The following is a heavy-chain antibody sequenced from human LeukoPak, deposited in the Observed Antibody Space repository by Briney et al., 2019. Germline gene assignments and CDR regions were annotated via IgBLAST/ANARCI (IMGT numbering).Heavy chain of an antibody. J-gene: IGHJ4*02. CDR1: GGSISSYY. CDR2: IYYSGST. CDR3: ARNSGYDLIDY. D-gene: IGHD5-12*01. Sequence: SETLSLTCTVSGGSISSYYWSWLRQPPGKGLEWTGYIYYSGSTNYNPSLKSRVTISVDTSKNQFSLKLSSVTAADTAVYYCARNSGYDLIDYWGQGTLVTVSS. V-gene: IGHV4-59*01.